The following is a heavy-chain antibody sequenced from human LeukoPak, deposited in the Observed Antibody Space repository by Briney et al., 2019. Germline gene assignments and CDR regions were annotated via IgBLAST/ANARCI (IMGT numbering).Heavy chain of an antibody. Sequence: SETLSLTCTVSGGSISSYYWSWIRQPAGKGLEWIGRIYTSGSTNYNPSLKSRVTISVDTSKNQFSLKLSSVTAADTAVYYCARASRPYYYDSSGYYIDYWGQGTLVTVSS. D-gene: IGHD3-22*01. CDR3: ARASRPYYYDSSGYYIDY. V-gene: IGHV4-4*07. CDR1: GGSISSYY. J-gene: IGHJ4*02. CDR2: IYTSGST.